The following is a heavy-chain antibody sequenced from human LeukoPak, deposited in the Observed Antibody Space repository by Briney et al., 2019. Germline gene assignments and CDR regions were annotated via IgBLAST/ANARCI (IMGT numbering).Heavy chain of an antibody. Sequence: SETLSLTCAVYGRSFSDYSWNGIRQPPGKGLEWIGEINHSGITNYNPSLKSRVTISLDTSKTQSSLRLSSVTAADTAVYYCAGTRQGWLPQYYFDYWGQGTLVTVSS. CDR2: INHSGIT. V-gene: IGHV4-34*01. J-gene: IGHJ4*02. CDR3: AGTRQGWLPQYYFDY. CDR1: GRSFSDYS. D-gene: IGHD5-12*01.